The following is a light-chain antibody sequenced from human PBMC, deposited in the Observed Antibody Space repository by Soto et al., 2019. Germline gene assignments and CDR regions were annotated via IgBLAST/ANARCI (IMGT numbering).Light chain of an antibody. Sequence: EVVLTQIPGTPSLSPGERATLSCRASQSVSSNYLAWYQQKPGQAPRLLIYGASSRATGIPDRFSGSGSGTDFTLTISRLEPEDFAVYYCQQYGSWPRTFGQGTKVEFK. CDR3: QQYGSWPRT. V-gene: IGKV3-20*01. CDR2: GAS. CDR1: QSVSSNY. J-gene: IGKJ1*01.